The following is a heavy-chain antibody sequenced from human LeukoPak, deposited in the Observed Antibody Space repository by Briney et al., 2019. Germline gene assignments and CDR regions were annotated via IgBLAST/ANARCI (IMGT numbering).Heavy chain of an antibody. CDR1: GGSFSGYY. V-gene: IGHV4-34*01. Sequence: SETLSLTCAVYGGSFSGYYWTWIRQPPGRGLELIGEINHSGSTNYNPSLKSRVTISVDTSKSQFSLKLNSVPAADTAMYYCARGRDPYWGQGTLVTVSS. D-gene: IGHD5-24*01. CDR2: INHSGST. CDR3: ARGRDPY. J-gene: IGHJ4*02.